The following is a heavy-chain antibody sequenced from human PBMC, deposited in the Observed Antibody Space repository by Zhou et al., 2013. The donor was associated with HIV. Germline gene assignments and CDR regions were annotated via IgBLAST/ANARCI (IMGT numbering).Heavy chain of an antibody. CDR3: ARGIVVVLVYDAFDI. V-gene: IGHV1-18*01. CDR2: ISSYNGHT. Sequence: QVQLVQSGAEVKKPGASVKVSCKASGFTFTGFGISWVRQAPGQGLEWMGWISSYNGHTNYAQKFQGRITMTRDTSTSTVYMELSSLRSEDTAVYYCARGIVVVLVYDAFDIWGQGTVVTVSS. CDR1: GFTFTGFG. D-gene: IGHD2-21*01. J-gene: IGHJ3*02.